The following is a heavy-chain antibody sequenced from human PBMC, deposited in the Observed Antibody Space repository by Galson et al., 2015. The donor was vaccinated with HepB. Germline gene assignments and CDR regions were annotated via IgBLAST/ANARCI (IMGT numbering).Heavy chain of an antibody. Sequence: SLRLSCAASGFTFSDYYMSWLRQAPGKGLEWVSYISSSSSYTNYADSVKGRFTISRDNAKNSLYLQMNSLRAEDTAVYYCARGGGIAAAGTRDDAFDIWGQGTMVTVSS. V-gene: IGHV3-11*06. D-gene: IGHD6-13*01. CDR1: GFTFSDYY. CDR2: ISSSSSYT. CDR3: ARGGGIAAAGTRDDAFDI. J-gene: IGHJ3*02.